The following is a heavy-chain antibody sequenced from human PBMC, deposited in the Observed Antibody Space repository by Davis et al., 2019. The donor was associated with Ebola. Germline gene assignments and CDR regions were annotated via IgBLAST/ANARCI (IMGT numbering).Heavy chain of an antibody. CDR3: AREYYYDSSGYYYHPFDY. CDR1: GFTFSSYS. CDR2: ISSSSSTI. V-gene: IGHV3-48*02. Sequence: PGGSLRLSCAASGFTFSSYSMNWVRQAPGKGLEWVSYISSSSSTIYYADSVKGRFTISRDNAKNSLYLQMNSLRDEDTAVYYCAREYYYDSSGYYYHPFDYWGQGTLVTVSS. D-gene: IGHD3-22*01. J-gene: IGHJ4*02.